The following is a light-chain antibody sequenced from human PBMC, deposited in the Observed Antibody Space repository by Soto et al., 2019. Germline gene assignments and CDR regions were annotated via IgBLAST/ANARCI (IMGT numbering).Light chain of an antibody. CDR2: GAS. Sequence: EIMLTQSPVTLSLSPGEGATLSCRASQSVAGSYLAWYQQKPGRTPGLLIYGASSRATGIPDRFSGSGSGTDFTLTISRLEPEDFAVYYCQQYGSSLITFGQGTRLEIK. J-gene: IGKJ5*01. CDR3: QQYGSSLIT. V-gene: IGKV3-20*01. CDR1: QSVAGSY.